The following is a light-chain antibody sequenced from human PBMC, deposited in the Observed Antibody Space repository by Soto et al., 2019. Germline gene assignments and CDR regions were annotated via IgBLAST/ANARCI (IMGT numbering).Light chain of an antibody. CDR3: QEYNTNSRT. J-gene: IGKJ1*01. Sequence: ILMTQSRSTLSASVGDTVTSACRATESICSWLAWYKQIPGKAPQLLIYKTSTLQSGVPSRFSGSGSGAEYTLTISSLQPDDFATYYCQEYNTNSRTFGQGTRVENK. CDR1: ESICSW. CDR2: KTS. V-gene: IGKV1-5*03.